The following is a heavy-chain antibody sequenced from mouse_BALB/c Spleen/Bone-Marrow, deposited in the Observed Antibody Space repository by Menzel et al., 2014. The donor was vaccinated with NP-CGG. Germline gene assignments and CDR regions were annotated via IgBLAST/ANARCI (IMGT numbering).Heavy chain of an antibody. V-gene: IGHV7-3*02. CDR3: ARDDYYAMDY. Sequence: EVKLVESGGGLVRPGGSLRLSCATSGFTFTDYYMSWVRQPPGKALEWLGFIRNKANGYTTEYSASVKGRFTISRDNSQSILYLQMNTLRAEDSATYYCARDDYYAMDYWGQGPSATVTP. CDR2: IRNKANGYTT. J-gene: IGHJ4*01. CDR1: GFTFTDYY.